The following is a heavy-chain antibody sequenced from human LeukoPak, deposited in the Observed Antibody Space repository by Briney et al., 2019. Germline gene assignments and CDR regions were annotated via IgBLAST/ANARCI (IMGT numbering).Heavy chain of an antibody. D-gene: IGHD4-17*01. J-gene: IGHJ6*03. V-gene: IGHV6-1*01. CDR3: ARGRVTTIANSYYYHIDV. CDR1: GDSVSSNSAA. CDR2: TYYRSKWDN. Sequence: SQTLSLTCAISGDSVSSNSAAWTWIRQSPSRGLELLGRTYYRSKWDNDYAVSVKSRITINPDTSKNQFSLQLNSVTPEDTAVYYCARGRVTTIANSYYYHIDVWGKGTTVTVSS.